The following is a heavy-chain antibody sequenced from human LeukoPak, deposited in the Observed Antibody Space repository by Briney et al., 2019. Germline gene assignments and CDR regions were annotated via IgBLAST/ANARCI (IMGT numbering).Heavy chain of an antibody. CDR1: GFSFSTYG. J-gene: IGHJ4*02. CDR3: AKGGHYYFSLYYFDY. D-gene: IGHD3-22*01. Sequence: LAGGSLRPSCAASGFSFSTYGMNWVRQAPGKGLEWVAFMRYDGSDEYHADSVKGRFTISRDNSNSTLFLQMNNLRTEDTAVYYCAKGGHYYFSLYYFDYWSQGTLVTVSS. CDR2: MRYDGSDE. V-gene: IGHV3-30*02.